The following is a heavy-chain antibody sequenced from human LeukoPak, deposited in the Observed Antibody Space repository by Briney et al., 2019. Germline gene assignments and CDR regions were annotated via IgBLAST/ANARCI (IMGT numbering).Heavy chain of an antibody. D-gene: IGHD6-19*01. CDR3: ARDVAVAGRFTDY. CDR2: ISGSSSYI. CDR1: GFTFSSYS. Sequence: PGGSLRLSCAASGFTFSSYSMNWVRQAPGKGLEWVSSISGSSSYIYYADSVKGRFTISRDNAKNSLYLQMNSLRAKDTAVYYCARDVAVAGRFTDYWGQGTLVTVSS. J-gene: IGHJ4*02. V-gene: IGHV3-21*01.